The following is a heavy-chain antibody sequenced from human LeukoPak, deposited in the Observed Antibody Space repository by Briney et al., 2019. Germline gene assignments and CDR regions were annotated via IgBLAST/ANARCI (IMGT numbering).Heavy chain of an antibody. J-gene: IGHJ4*02. D-gene: IGHD2-21*02. CDR3: VKGIVVVTARAFDY. CDR2: ISSNGSST. CDR1: GFTFSSYA. V-gene: IGHV3-64D*06. Sequence: GGSLRLSCAASGFTFSSYAMSWVRQAPGKGLEYVSAISSNGSSTYYADSVKGRFTISRDSSKNTLYLQMSSLRPEDTAVYYCVKGIVVVTARAFDYWGQGTLVTVSS.